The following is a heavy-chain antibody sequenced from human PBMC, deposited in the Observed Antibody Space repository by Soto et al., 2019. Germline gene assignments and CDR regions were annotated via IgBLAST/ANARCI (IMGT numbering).Heavy chain of an antibody. CDR2: VNPSGDST. V-gene: IGHV1-46*01. CDR1: GYTFTGYY. D-gene: IGHD3-10*01. Sequence: ASVKVSCKASGYTFTGYYMHWVRQAPGQGLEWMGIVNPSGDSTSYAQKFQGRVTMTRDTSTSTVYMELSSLRSEDTAVYYCARNPREYYYGSGSAPLFYYGMDVWGQGTTVTVSS. J-gene: IGHJ6*02. CDR3: ARNPREYYYGSGSAPLFYYGMDV.